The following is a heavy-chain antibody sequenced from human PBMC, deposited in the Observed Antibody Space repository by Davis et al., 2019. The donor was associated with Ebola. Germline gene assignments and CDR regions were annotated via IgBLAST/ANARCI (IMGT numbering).Heavy chain of an antibody. CDR1: GFTFNNYA. Sequence: GESLKISCAASGFTFNNYAMGWVRQAPGKGLEWVSVISGSGGTTYYADSVKGRFTISRDNSKNTLYLQMNSLRAEDTAVYYCARGDYGSGRVLDLWGQGTLVTVSS. CDR3: ARGDYGSGRVLDL. V-gene: IGHV3-23*01. J-gene: IGHJ5*02. D-gene: IGHD3-10*01. CDR2: ISGSGGTT.